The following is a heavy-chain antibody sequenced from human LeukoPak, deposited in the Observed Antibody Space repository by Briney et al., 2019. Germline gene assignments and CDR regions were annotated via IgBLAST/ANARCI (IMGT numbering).Heavy chain of an antibody. CDR2: ISGYTGKA. CDR3: ARDAGQEWHYYGMDV. V-gene: IGHV1-18*01. J-gene: IGHJ6*02. D-gene: IGHD3-3*01. CDR1: GYSFTSYG. Sequence: ASMKVSCKASGYSFTSYGISWVRPAPEQGLEWLGGISGYTGKANYAEKFQGRVTMTMETSTRTVYMELRSLRSDDTAVYYCARDAGQEWHYYGMDVWGQGTTVTVSS.